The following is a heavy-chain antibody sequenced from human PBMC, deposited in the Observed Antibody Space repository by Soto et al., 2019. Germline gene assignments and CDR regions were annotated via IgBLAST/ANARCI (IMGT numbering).Heavy chain of an antibody. CDR2: FDPEDGET. CDR1: GYTLTELS. D-gene: IGHD6-19*01. J-gene: IGHJ3*02. V-gene: IGHV1-24*01. Sequence: QVQLVQSGAEVKKPGASVKVSCKVSGYTLTELSMHWVRQAPGKGLEWMGGFDPEDGETIYAQKFQGRVTMTGDTSTDTAYMELSSLRSEDTAVYYCATVFVAVAGQTELDIWGQGTMVTVSS. CDR3: ATVFVAVAGQTELDI.